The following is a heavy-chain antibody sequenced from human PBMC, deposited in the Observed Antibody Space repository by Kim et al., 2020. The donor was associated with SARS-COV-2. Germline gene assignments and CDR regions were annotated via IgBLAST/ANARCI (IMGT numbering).Heavy chain of an antibody. J-gene: IGHJ3*02. Sequence: AQKFQGWVTMTRDTAISTAYMELSRLRSDDTAVYYCARGGAGKAANAFDIWGQGTMVTVSS. CDR3: ARGGAGKAANAFDI. D-gene: IGHD1-1*01. V-gene: IGHV1-2*04.